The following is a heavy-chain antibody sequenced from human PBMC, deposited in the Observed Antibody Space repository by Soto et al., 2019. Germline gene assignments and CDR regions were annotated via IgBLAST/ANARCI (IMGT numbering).Heavy chain of an antibody. CDR2: INHSGST. CDR3: ARGGRSIAAAGRPYYYYYYGMDV. J-gene: IGHJ6*02. Sequence: QVQLQQWGAGLLKPSETLSLTCAVYGGSFSGYYWSWIRQPPGKGLEWIGEINHSGSTNYNPSLKRRVTISVDTSKNQFSLKLSSVTAADTAVYYCARGGRSIAAAGRPYYYYYYGMDVWGQGTTVTVSS. CDR1: GGSFSGYY. D-gene: IGHD6-13*01. V-gene: IGHV4-34*01.